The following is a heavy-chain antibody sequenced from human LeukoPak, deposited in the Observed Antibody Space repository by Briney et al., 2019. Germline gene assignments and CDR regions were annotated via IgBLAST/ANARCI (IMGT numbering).Heavy chain of an antibody. J-gene: IGHJ4*02. CDR2: IRYDGSNE. CDR1: GFTFSYFG. D-gene: IGHD2-2*01. V-gene: IGHV3-30*02. CDR3: AKIEGKYQLANIPDS. Sequence: PGGSLRLSCVASGFTFSYFGMHWVRQAPGKGLEWVAFIRYDGSNEYYAESVKGRFTISRDNPKNTLYLQMNSLRVEDTAAYYCAKIEGKYQLANIPDSWGQGTLVTVSS.